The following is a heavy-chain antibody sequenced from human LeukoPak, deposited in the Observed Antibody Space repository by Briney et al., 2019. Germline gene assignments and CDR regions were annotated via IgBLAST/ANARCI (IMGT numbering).Heavy chain of an antibody. D-gene: IGHD3-10*01. Sequence: PGGSLRLSCAASGFTVSSNYMSWVRQAPGKGLEWVSVIYSGGSTYYADSVKGRFTISRDNSKNTLYLQMNSLRAEDTAVYYCAGYSQLLWFGELSSYYYGMDVWGQGTTVTVSS. V-gene: IGHV3-66*01. CDR2: IYSGGST. CDR3: AGYSQLLWFGELSSYYYGMDV. J-gene: IGHJ6*02. CDR1: GFTVSSNY.